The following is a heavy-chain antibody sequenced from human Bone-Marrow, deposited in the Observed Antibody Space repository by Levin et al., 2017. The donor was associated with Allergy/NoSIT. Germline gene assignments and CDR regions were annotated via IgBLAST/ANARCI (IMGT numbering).Heavy chain of an antibody. CDR3: ARDSLYSGDYVAY. CDR2: IYYTGTT. J-gene: IGHJ4*02. D-gene: IGHD6-13*01. Sequence: SETLSLICTVSGGSIYSSFWSWIRQPPGKGLEWIGYIYYTGTTKYNPSLKSRVTISVDTPKNQFSLRLTSVTAADTAVYYCARDSLYSGDYVAYWGQGRLVTVSS. CDR1: GGSIYSSF. V-gene: IGHV4-59*01.